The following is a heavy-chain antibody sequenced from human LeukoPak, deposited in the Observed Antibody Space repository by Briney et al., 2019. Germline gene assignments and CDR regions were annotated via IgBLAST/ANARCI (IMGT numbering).Heavy chain of an antibody. CDR3: ARVAAGGNYFDY. CDR1: GGSISSYY. CDR2: IYYSGST. D-gene: IGHD6-13*01. Sequence: PSETLSLTCAVSGGSISSYYWSWIRQPPGKGLEWIGYIYYSGSTNYNPPLKSRVTISVDTSKNQFSLKLSSVTAADTAVYYCARVAAGGNYFDYWGQGTLVTVSS. V-gene: IGHV4-59*01. J-gene: IGHJ4*02.